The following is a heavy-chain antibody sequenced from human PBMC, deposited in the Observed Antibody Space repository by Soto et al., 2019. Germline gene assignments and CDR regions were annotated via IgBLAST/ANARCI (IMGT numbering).Heavy chain of an antibody. Sequence: QVQLQESGPGLVKPSQTLSLTCTVSGASISSGYWSWIRQSPGKGLEWIGYIYYDGRTYYNPSLGSWVPISVEPSKTRSSRNLSSVTPADRAVYHCARSGVDASPGYSWFSLAYWAQGGLVTV. CDR3: ARSGVDASPGYSWFSLAY. D-gene: IGHD3-9*01. CDR1: GASISSGY. V-gene: IGHV4-30-4*01. CDR2: IYYDGRT. J-gene: IGHJ4*02.